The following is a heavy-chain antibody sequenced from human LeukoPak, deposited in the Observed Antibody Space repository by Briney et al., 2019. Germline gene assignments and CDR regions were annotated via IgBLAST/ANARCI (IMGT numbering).Heavy chain of an antibody. V-gene: IGHV3-30-3*01. D-gene: IGHD3-9*01. CDR3: ARDCENYDILTGHYDY. CDR1: GFTFSSYA. CDR2: ISYDGSNK. J-gene: IGHJ4*02. Sequence: GGSLRLSCAASGFTFSSYAMHWVRQAPGKGLEWVAVISYDGSNKYYADSVKGRFTISRDNSKNTLYLQMNSLRAEDTAVYYCARDCENYDILTGHYDYWGQGTLVTVSS.